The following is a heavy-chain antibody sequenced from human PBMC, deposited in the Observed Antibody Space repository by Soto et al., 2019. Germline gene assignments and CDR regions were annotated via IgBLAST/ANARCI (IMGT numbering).Heavy chain of an antibody. CDR3: VRNSLHIGAADRFES. CDR1: GGSISSGGYY. CDR2: IYYSGST. D-gene: IGHD6-25*01. Sequence: SETLSLTCTVSGGSISSGGYYWYWIRQHPGKGLEWIGYIYYSGSTYYNPSLKSRVTISVDTSKKQVSLRLSSVTVADAAIYYCVRNSLHIGAADRFESWGQGTVVTVSS. J-gene: IGHJ4*02. V-gene: IGHV4-31*03.